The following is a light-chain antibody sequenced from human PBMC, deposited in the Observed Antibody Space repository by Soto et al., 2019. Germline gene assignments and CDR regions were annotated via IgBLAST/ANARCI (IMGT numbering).Light chain of an antibody. CDR2: DAS. V-gene: IGKV3-11*01. Sequence: EIVLAQSPATLSLSPGDRATLSCRASQSVSSYLAWYQQRPGQAPRLLIYDASNRATGIPARFSGSGSGTDFTLTISSLEAEDFAVYYCQQRSNWPPNTFGRGTKVEMK. CDR1: QSVSSY. CDR3: QQRSNWPPNT. J-gene: IGKJ4*01.